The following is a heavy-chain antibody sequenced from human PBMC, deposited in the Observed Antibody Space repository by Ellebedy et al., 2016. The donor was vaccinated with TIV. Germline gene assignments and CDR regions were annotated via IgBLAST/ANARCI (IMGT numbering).Heavy chain of an antibody. J-gene: IGHJ4*02. D-gene: IGHD1-26*01. CDR1: GFTFSSFG. CDR3: AKDWSGSHDY. Sequence: GESLKISCAASGFTFSSFGMNWVRQAPGKGLEWVAVISSDGSDKYYGDSVKGRFSISRDNSKNTLYLQMNSLRVEDTAVYYCAKDWSGSHDYWGQGTLVTVSS. V-gene: IGHV3-30*18. CDR2: ISSDGSDK.